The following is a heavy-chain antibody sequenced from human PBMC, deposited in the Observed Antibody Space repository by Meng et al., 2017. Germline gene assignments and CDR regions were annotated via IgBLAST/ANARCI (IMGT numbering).Heavy chain of an antibody. CDR3: ARSMVRGVIIYTRTYYFDY. V-gene: IGHV4-61*01. J-gene: IGHJ4*02. CDR1: GGSGSSGSYY. CDR2: IYYSGST. Sequence: GTLQDSGPGLVRPSETPSLTCTVSGGSGSSGSYYWSWIRQPPGKGLEWIGYIYYSGSTNYNPSLKSRVTISVDTSKNQFSLKLSSVTAADTAVYYCARSMVRGVIIYTRTYYFDYWGQGTLVTVSS. D-gene: IGHD3-10*01.